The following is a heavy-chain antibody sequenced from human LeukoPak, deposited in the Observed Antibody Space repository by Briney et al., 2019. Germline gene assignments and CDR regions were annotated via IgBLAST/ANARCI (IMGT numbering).Heavy chain of an antibody. D-gene: IGHD5-12*01. J-gene: IGHJ4*02. CDR2: IIPIFGTA. Sequence: ASVKVSCKASGGTFSSYAISWVRQAPGQGLEWMGGIIPIFGTANYAHKFQCRGTITTDESTRTAYMELSSLRSEDTAVYYCARGGVPRGYIDYWGQGTLVPVSS. CDR3: ARGGVPRGYIDY. V-gene: IGHV1-69*05. CDR1: GGTFSSYA.